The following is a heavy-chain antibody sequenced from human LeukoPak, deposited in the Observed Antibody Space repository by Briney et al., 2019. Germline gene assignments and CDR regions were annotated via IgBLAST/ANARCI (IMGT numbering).Heavy chain of an antibody. CDR1: GFTFSSYG. D-gene: IGHD3-16*01. V-gene: IGHV3-7*01. J-gene: IGHJ4*02. CDR2: IKQDGSEK. Sequence: GGSLRLSCAASGFTFSSYGMSWVRQAPGKGLEWVANIKQDGSEKYYVDSVKGRFTISRDNAKNSLYLQMNSLRAEDTAVYYCARGGRYFVYWGQGTLVTVSS. CDR3: ARGGRYFVY.